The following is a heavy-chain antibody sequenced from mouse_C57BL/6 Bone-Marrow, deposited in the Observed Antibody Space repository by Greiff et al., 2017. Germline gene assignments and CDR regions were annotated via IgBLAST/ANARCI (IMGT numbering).Heavy chain of an antibody. J-gene: IGHJ3*01. CDR1: GYTFTSYG. CDR2: IYPRSGNT. Sequence: VQLQQSGAELARPGASVKLSCKASGYTFTSYGISWVKQRTGQGLEWIGEIYPRSGNTYYNEKFKGKATLTADKSSSTAYMELRSLTSEDSAVYICPFIYDGYYGFAYWGQGTLVTVSA. V-gene: IGHV1-81*01. D-gene: IGHD2-3*01. CDR3: PFIYDGYYGFAY.